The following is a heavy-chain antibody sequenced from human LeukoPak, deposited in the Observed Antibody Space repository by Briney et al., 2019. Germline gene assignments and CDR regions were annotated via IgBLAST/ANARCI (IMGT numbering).Heavy chain of an antibody. CDR3: ARDPGYSSDY. J-gene: IGHJ4*01. CDR2: INHSGST. CDR1: GGSFSGYY. D-gene: IGHD5-18*01. Sequence: SETLSLTCAVYGGSFSGYYWSWIRQPPGKGLEWIGEINHSGSTNYNPSLKSRVTISVDTSKNQFSLKLSSVTAADTAVYYCARDPGYSSDYWGHGTLVTVSS. V-gene: IGHV4-34*01.